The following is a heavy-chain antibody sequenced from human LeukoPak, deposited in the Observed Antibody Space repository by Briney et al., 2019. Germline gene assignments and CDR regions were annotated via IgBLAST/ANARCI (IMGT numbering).Heavy chain of an antibody. J-gene: IGHJ5*02. CDR1: GGSFSGYY. CDR3: ARNYGP. V-gene: IGHV4-34*01. CDR2: INHSGST. Sequence: PSETLSLTCAVYGGSFSGYYWSWIRQPPGKGLEWIGEINHSGSTNYNPSLKSRVTISVDTSKNQFSLKLSSVTAADTAVYYCARNYGPWGQGTLVTVSS. D-gene: IGHD3-16*01.